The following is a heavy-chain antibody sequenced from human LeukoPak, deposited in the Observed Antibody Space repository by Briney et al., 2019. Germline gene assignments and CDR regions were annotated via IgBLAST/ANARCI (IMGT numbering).Heavy chain of an antibody. CDR3: ARASSYGDYVGF. J-gene: IGHJ4*02. CDR1: GFTVSSNY. D-gene: IGHD4-17*01. V-gene: IGHV3-53*01. Sequence: GGSLRLSCAASGFTVSSNYMSWVRQPPGKGLEWVSVIYSGGSTYYADSVKGRFTISRDNSKNTLYLQMNGLRAEDTAVYYCARASSYGDYVGFGGQGTLVTVSS. CDR2: IYSGGST.